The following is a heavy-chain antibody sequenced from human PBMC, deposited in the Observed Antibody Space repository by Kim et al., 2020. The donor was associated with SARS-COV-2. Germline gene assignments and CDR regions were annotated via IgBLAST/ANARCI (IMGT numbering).Heavy chain of an antibody. CDR3: ARFQHDFWSGFDRFDYYSGIDV. V-gene: IGHV4-59*01. Sequence: SETLSLTCTVSGGSISSYYWSWIRQPPGKGLEWIGYIYYSGSTNYNPSLKSRFTISVDTSKNQFSLQLSSVTAADTAVYYCARFQHDFWSGFDRFDYYSGIDVWGQGTTGTVSS. D-gene: IGHD3-3*01. J-gene: IGHJ6*02. CDR2: IYYSGST. CDR1: GGSISSYY.